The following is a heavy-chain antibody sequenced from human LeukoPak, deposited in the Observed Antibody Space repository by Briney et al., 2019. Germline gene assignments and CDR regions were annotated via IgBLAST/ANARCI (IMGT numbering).Heavy chain of an antibody. CDR2: FDPEDGET. V-gene: IGHV1-24*01. Sequence: ASVKVSCKVSGYTLTELSMHWVRQAPGKGLEWMGGFDPEDGETIYAQKFQGRVTMTEDTSTDTAYMELSSLRSEDTAVYYCASDTMVRGVIISYYYYMDVWGKGTTVTISS. CDR1: GYTLTELS. D-gene: IGHD3-10*01. CDR3: ASDTMVRGVIISYYYYMDV. J-gene: IGHJ6*03.